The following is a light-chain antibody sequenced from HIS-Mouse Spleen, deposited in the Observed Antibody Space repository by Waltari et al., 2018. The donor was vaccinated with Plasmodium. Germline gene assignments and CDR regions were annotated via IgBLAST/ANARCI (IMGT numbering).Light chain of an antibody. Sequence: EIVMTQSPVTLSVSPGERATLSCRASQSVSSNLAWYQQKPGQAPRLLISGASSLQSGVPSRFSGSGSGTDFTLTISSLQPEDFATYYCQQSYSTPPTFGGGTKVEIK. CDR2: GAS. CDR1: QSVSSN. V-gene: IGKV3-15*01. J-gene: IGKJ4*01. CDR3: QQSYSTPPT.